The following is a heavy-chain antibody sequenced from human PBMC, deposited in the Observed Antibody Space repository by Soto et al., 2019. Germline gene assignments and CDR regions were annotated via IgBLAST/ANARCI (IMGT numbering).Heavy chain of an antibody. D-gene: IGHD1-26*01. J-gene: IGHJ4*02. CDR2: MEPSTGRT. CDR1: GYSFTSLD. CDR3: ARGVSAGVDY. V-gene: IGHV1-8*01. Sequence: ASVKVSCKASGYSFTSLDINWVRQTAGQGLEWMGWMEPSTGRTGYAQKFQGRVTMTRDTALNTAYMELTTLTSDDTAFYYCARGVSAGVDYWGQGTLVTVSS.